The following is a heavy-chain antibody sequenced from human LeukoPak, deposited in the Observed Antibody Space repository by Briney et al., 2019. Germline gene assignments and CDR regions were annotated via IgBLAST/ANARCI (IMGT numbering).Heavy chain of an antibody. CDR3: ARAVTYYDYVWGSYRFNWFDP. Sequence: ASVKVSCKASGYTFTSYAMHWVRQAPGQRLEWMGWINAGNGNTKYSQKFQGRVTITGDTSASTAYMELSSLRSEDTAVYYCARAVTYYDYVWGSYRFNWFDPWGQGTLVTVSS. CDR1: GYTFTSYA. V-gene: IGHV1-3*01. D-gene: IGHD3-16*02. J-gene: IGHJ5*02. CDR2: INAGNGNT.